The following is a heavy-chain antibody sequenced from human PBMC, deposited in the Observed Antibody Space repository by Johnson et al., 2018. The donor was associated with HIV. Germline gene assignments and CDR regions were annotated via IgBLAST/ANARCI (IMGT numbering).Heavy chain of an antibody. J-gene: IGHJ3*02. V-gene: IGHV3-7*01. Sequence: EVQLVESGGGLVQPGGSLRLSCAASGFTFSSYWMSWVRQAPGKGLEWVANIKQDGSEKYYVDSVKGRFTISRDNSKNTLYLQMNSLRAEDTAVYYCAKDWGIAAAGTDAFDIWGQGTMVTVSS. D-gene: IGHD6-13*01. CDR2: IKQDGSEK. CDR1: GFTFSSYW. CDR3: AKDWGIAAAGTDAFDI.